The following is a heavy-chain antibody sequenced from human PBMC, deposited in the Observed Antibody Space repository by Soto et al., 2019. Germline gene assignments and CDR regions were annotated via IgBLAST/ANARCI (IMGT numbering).Heavy chain of an antibody. J-gene: IGHJ6*02. V-gene: IGHV1-69*01. D-gene: IGHD4-17*01. CDR2: IIPFLSAT. CDR3: ARGEDAHGDFGSMDV. CDR1: GGHFDRFA. Sequence: QVQLVQSGAEVKKPGSSVKVSCRASGGHFDRFALSWLRQAHGQGLEWMGGIIPFLSATTYAHKFQGRVTIPADESASTLYLELRSLTSDDTAVYYCARGEDAHGDFGSMDVWGQGTSVTVSS.